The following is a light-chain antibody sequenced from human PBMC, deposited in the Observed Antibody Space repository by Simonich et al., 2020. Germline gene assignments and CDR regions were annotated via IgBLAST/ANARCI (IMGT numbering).Light chain of an antibody. CDR3: QQLNSYPWT. V-gene: IGKV1-9*01. Sequence: DIQLTQSPSFLSASVGDRVTITCRASQGISSYLAWYQQKPGKAPKLLIYAASTLQRWVPSRCSGSGSGKEFTLTISSLQPEDFATYYCQQLNSYPWTFGQGTKVEIK. CDR2: AAS. J-gene: IGKJ1*01. CDR1: QGISSY.